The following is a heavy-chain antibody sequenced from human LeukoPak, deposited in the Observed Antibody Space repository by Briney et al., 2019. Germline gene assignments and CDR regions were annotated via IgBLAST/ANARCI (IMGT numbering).Heavy chain of an antibody. CDR3: TRGQWFGELLYFDY. V-gene: IGHV3-49*04. CDR2: IRSKAYGGTT. J-gene: IGHJ4*02. D-gene: IGHD3-10*01. CDR1: GFTFGDYA. Sequence: PGGSLRLSCTASGFTFGDYAMSWVRQAPGKGLEWVGFIRSKAYGGTTEYAASVKGRFTISRDDSKSIAYLQMNSLKTEDTAVYYCTRGQWFGELLYFDYWGQGTLVTVSS.